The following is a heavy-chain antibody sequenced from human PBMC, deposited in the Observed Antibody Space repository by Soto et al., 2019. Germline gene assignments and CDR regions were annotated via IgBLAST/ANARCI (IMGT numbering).Heavy chain of an antibody. CDR3: AKDRRAGGNYGFYSDF. Sequence: GGPRLSCAASGFTFSSYGMTWVRQAPGKGLEWVSFSSATGAGTYYADSVKGRFTISRDNSKNTLYLQMTSLRADDTAVYYCAKDRRAGGNYGFYSDFWGQGALVTVSS. J-gene: IGHJ4*02. D-gene: IGHD1-7*01. CDR1: GFTFSSYG. CDR2: SSATGAGT. V-gene: IGHV3-23*01.